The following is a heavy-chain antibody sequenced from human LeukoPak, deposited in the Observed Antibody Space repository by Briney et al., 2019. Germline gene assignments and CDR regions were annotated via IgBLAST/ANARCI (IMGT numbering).Heavy chain of an antibody. CDR3: ARGACSGGNCYDDYYYYGMDV. CDR1: GFTFSDYY. Sequence: GGSLRLSCAASGFTFSDYYMSWIRQAPGKGLEWVSYISSSSSYTNYADSMKGRFTISRDNAKNSLDLLMNSLRAEDTAVYYCARGACSGGNCYDDYYYYGMDVWGQGTTVTVSS. CDR2: ISSSSSYT. D-gene: IGHD2-15*01. J-gene: IGHJ6*02. V-gene: IGHV3-11*06.